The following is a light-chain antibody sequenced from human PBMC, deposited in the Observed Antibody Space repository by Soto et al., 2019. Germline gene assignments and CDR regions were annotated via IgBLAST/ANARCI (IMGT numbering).Light chain of an antibody. Sequence: QSVLTQSPSASASLGASVKLTCTLISGHKTYAIAWHQQRPEKGPRYLMKINSDGSHIKGDGTPDRFSGSSFGAERYLTISSLQSEDEGDYYCQTWATDVVFGGGTKLTVL. V-gene: IGLV4-69*01. CDR3: QTWATDVV. J-gene: IGLJ2*01. CDR2: INSDGSH. CDR1: SGHKTYA.